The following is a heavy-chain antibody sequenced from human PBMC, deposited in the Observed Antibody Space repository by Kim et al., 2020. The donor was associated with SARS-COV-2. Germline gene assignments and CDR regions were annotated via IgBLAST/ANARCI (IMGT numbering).Heavy chain of an antibody. J-gene: IGHJ5*02. CDR3: AREFRGWFDP. D-gene: IGHD2-21*01. Sequence: GGSLRLSCETSGFTFSSYAMHWVRQAPGKGLEWVAVVWYDGSKKDYADSVKGRFTISRDNSKNTLNLQMNSLRAEDTAVYYCAREFRGWFDPWGQGTLVTVSS. V-gene: IGHV3-33*01. CDR2: VWYDGSKK. CDR1: GFTFSSYA.